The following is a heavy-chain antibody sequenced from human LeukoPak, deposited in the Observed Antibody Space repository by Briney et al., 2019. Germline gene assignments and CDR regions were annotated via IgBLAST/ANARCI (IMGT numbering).Heavy chain of an antibody. Sequence: GGSLRLSCAASGFTFSSYGMSWVRQAPGKGLEWVSGINWNGGSTGYADSVKGRFTISRDNAKNSLYLQMNSLRAEDTALYYCARVDYGSGVALNGFFDYWGQGTLVTVSS. V-gene: IGHV3-20*04. D-gene: IGHD3-10*01. J-gene: IGHJ4*02. CDR2: INWNGGST. CDR3: ARVDYGSGVALNGFFDY. CDR1: GFTFSSYG.